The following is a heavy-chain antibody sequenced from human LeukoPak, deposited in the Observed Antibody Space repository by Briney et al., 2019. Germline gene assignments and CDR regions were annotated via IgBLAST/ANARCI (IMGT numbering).Heavy chain of an antibody. CDR2: INPKSGGT. V-gene: IGHV1-2*02. J-gene: IGHJ3*02. Sequence: GASVKVSCKASGYTFTGYYIHWVRQAPGQGFEWMGWINPKSGGTNYAQKFQGRVTMIRDTSISTAYMALSRLRSDDTAVYYCARDLGATGDDAFDIWGQGTMATVSS. CDR1: GYTFTGYY. D-gene: IGHD1-26*01. CDR3: ARDLGATGDDAFDI.